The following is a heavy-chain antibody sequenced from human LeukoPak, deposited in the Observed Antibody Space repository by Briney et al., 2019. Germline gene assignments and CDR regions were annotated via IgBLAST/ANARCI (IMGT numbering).Heavy chain of an antibody. D-gene: IGHD6-6*01. V-gene: IGHV3-43D*04. CDR3: AKALAARNYYYYYMGV. CDR2: ISWDGGST. J-gene: IGHJ6*03. Sequence: GGSLRLSCAASGFTFDDYAMHWVRQAPGKGLEWVSLISWDGGSTYYADSVKGRFTISRDNSKNSLYLQMNSLRAEDTALYYCAKALAARNYYYYYMGVWGKGTTVTVSS. CDR1: GFTFDDYA.